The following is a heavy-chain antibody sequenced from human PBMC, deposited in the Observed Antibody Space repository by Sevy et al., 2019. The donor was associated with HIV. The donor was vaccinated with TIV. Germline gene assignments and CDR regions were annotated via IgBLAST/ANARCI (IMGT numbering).Heavy chain of an antibody. D-gene: IGHD5-18*01. Sequence: GGSLRLSCAASGFTFSVYWMSWVRQAPGKGLEWVATMKEDGSDKEYVDSVKGLFTISRDNAKNSLNLQMNSLRAEDTAVYYCVREGGEGDSYSLDCWGQGTLVTVSS. CDR2: MKEDGSDK. CDR3: VREGGEGDSYSLDC. V-gene: IGHV3-7*01. CDR1: GFTFSVYW. J-gene: IGHJ4*02.